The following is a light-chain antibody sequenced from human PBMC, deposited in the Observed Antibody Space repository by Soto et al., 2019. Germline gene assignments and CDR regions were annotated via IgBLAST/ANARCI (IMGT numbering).Light chain of an antibody. Sequence: IQMTQSPSSLSASVGDRVTITCQASQDITNYLIWYQQKPGKAPKLLIYDASSLGTGVSSRFSGSGSGTHFTLTISSLQPEDIATYFWQQFDSVPCTFGQGTKLEIK. J-gene: IGKJ2*02. CDR2: DAS. CDR1: QDITNY. CDR3: QQFDSVPCT. V-gene: IGKV1-33*01.